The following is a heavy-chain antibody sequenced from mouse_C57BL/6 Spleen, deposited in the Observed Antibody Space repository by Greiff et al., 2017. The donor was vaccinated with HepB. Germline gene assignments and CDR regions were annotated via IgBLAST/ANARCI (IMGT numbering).Heavy chain of an antibody. J-gene: IGHJ3*01. D-gene: IGHD1-1*01. CDR2: IDPSDSYT. Sequence: QVHVKQSGAELVRPGTSVKLSCKASGYTFTSYWMHWVKQRPGQGLEWIGVIDPSDSYTNYNQKFKGKATLTVDTSSSTAYMQLSSLTSEDSAVYYCARKYGSSYEGFAYWGQGTLVTVSA. CDR3: ARKYGSSYEGFAY. V-gene: IGHV1-59*01. CDR1: GYTFTSYW.